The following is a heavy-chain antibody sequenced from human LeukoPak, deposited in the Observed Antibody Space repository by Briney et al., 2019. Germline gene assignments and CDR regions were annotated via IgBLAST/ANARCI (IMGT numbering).Heavy chain of an antibody. CDR2: IYHSGST. CDR1: GYSISSCYY. J-gene: IGHJ4*02. Sequence: SETLSLTCAVSGYSISSCYYWGWIRQPPGKGLEWVGSIYHSGSTYYNPSLKSRVTISVDTSKNQFSLKLSSVTAADTAVYYGARTYYDFWSGYSSYYFDYWGQGTLVTVSS. D-gene: IGHD3-3*01. CDR3: ARTYYDFWSGYSSYYFDY. V-gene: IGHV4-38-2*01.